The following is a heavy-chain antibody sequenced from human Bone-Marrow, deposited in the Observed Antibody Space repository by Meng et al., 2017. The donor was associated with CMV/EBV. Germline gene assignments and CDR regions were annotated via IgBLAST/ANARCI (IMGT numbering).Heavy chain of an antibody. V-gene: IGHV1-2*02. Sequence: ASVKVSCKASGYTFTGYYMHWVRQAPGQGLEWMGWINPNRGGTNYAQKFQGRVTMTRDTSISTAYMELSRLRSDDTPVYYCARDLDIVVVPAALNWFDPWGQGTLVTVSS. CDR3: ARDLDIVVVPAALNWFDP. J-gene: IGHJ5*02. CDR2: INPNRGGT. D-gene: IGHD2-2*03. CDR1: GYTFTGYY.